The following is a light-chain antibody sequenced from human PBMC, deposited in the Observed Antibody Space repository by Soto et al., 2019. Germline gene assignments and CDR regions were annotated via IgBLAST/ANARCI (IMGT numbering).Light chain of an antibody. CDR2: DVI. CDR1: SSDVGGYNY. J-gene: IGLJ1*01. CDR3: CSYAGSFTVV. Sequence: QSALTQPRSVSGSPGQSVTISCTGTSSDVGGYNYVSWYQQHPGTAPKLMIYDVIKRPSGVPDRFSGSKSGNTASLTISGLQAEDEADYYCCSYAGSFTVVFGTGTKVTVL. V-gene: IGLV2-11*01.